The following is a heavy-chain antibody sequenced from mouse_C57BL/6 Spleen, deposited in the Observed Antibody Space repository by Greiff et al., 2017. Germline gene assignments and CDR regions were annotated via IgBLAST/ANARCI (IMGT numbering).Heavy chain of an antibody. V-gene: IGHV1-64*01. D-gene: IGHD5-1-1*01. CDR2: IHPNSGST. CDR1: GYTFTSYW. CDR3: ANIYTHRYLFAY. Sequence: QVQLQQPGAELVKPGASVKLSCKASGYTFTSYWMHWVKQRPGQGLEWIGMIHPNSGSTNYNEKFKSKATLTVDKSSSTAYMQLSSLTSEDSAVYYGANIYTHRYLFAYWGQGTLVTVAA. J-gene: IGHJ3*01.